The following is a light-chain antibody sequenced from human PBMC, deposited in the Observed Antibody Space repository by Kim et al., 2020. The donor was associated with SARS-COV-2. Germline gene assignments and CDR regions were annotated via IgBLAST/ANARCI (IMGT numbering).Light chain of an antibody. CDR1: SSDVGGYNY. CDR3: SSYAGSNNFWV. Sequence: QSALTQPPSASGSPGQSVTISCTGTSSDVGGYNYVSWYQQHPGKAPKLMIYEVSKRPSGVPDRFSGSKSGNTAPLTVSGLQAEDEADYYCSSYAGSNNFWVFGGGTQLTVL. V-gene: IGLV2-8*01. J-gene: IGLJ2*01. CDR2: EVS.